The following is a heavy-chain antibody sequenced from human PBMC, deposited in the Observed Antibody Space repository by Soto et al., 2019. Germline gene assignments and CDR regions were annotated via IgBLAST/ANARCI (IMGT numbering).Heavy chain of an antibody. J-gene: IGHJ4*02. D-gene: IGHD2-21*02. CDR3: AREAPGQEVTTEGHFDY. CDR2: ITYDGSNK. Sequence: QVQLVESGGGVVQPGRSLRLSCAASGFTFSSYAMHWVRQAPGKGLEWVAVITYDGSNKYYADSVKGRFTISRDNSKNTLYGQMRSLRAEDTAVYYCAREAPGQEVTTEGHFDYWGQGTLVTVSS. V-gene: IGHV3-30-3*01. CDR1: GFTFSSYA.